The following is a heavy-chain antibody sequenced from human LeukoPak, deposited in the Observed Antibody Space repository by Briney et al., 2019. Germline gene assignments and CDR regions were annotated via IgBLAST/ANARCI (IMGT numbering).Heavy chain of an antibody. Sequence: SETLSLTCTVSGGSISSYYWSWVRQPPGKGLEWIGYIYYSGSTNYNPSLKSRVTISVDTSKNQFSLKLSSVTAADTAVYYCAREDSGYLDYWGQGTLVTVSS. CDR2: IYYSGST. CDR1: GGSISSYY. D-gene: IGHD1-26*01. CDR3: AREDSGYLDY. V-gene: IGHV4-59*01. J-gene: IGHJ4*02.